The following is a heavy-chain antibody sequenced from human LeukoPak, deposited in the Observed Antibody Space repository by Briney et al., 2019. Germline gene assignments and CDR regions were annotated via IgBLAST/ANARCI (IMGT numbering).Heavy chain of an antibody. CDR2: IDNSDGNT. CDR3: AKKAQLNSPGNHFDY. V-gene: IGHV3-23*01. D-gene: IGHD1-1*01. Sequence: TGGSQRLSCAASGFTFSTYAMNGVRQAPGKGLEWVSAIDNSDGNTYYADYVQGRFTISRDNSKNTLYLQMHSLRAEDTAMYYCAKKAQLNSPGNHFDYWGQGTLVTVSA. J-gene: IGHJ4*02. CDR1: GFTFSTYA.